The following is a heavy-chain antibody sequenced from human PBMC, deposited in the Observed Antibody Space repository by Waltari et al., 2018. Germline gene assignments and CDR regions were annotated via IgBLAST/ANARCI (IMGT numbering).Heavy chain of an antibody. CDR1: GYSIRSTYY. V-gene: IGHV4-38-2*02. J-gene: IGHJ5*02. Sequence: QVQLQESGPGLVKPSGTLSLTCTVSGYSIRSTYYWGWIRLSPGQGLGWIGSIFHSGSTYYNPSLKSRVTISVDTSKNQFSLKLSSVTAADTAVYYCATDPSYYGSGTYWAGWFDPWGQGTLVTVSS. CDR3: ATDPSYYGSGTYWAGWFDP. D-gene: IGHD3-10*01. CDR2: IFHSGST.